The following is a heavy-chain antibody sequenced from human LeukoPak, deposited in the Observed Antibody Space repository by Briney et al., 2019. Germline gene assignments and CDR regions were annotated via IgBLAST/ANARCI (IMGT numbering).Heavy chain of an antibody. CDR2: ISYDGGNK. CDR3: AKDRLQQLGYGMDV. V-gene: IGHV3-30*18. D-gene: IGHD6-13*01. Sequence: PGGSLRLSCAASGFTFSRYGMYWVRQAPGKGLEWVAVISYDGGNKYYADSVKGRFTISRDNSKNTQYLQMNSLRAEDTAVYFCAKDRLQQLGYGMDVWGQGTTVTVSS. CDR1: GFTFSRYG. J-gene: IGHJ6*02.